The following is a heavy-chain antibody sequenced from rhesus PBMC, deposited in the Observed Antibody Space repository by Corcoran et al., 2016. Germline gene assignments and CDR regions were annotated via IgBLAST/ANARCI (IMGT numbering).Heavy chain of an antibody. CDR3: ARGVVAAAGIFDY. CDR1: GFSLSTSGMR. CDR2: IDWDDDK. Sequence: QVTLKESGPALVKPTQTLTLTCTFSGFSLSTSGMRVSWIRQPPGKALEWLARIDWDDDKYYSTSLKSRRTISKDTSKNQVVLTMTNMEPVDTATYYCARGVVAAAGIFDYWGQGVLVTVSS. V-gene: IGHV2S2*01. D-gene: IGHD6-31*01. J-gene: IGHJ4*01.